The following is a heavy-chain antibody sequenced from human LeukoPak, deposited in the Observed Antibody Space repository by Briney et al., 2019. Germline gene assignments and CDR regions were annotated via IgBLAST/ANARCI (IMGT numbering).Heavy chain of an antibody. CDR1: GGSISSYY. CDR3: ARVICSGGSCRFDY. Sequence: SETLSLTCSVSGGSISSYYWNWIRQPAGKGLEWIGRIHTSGSTNYNPSLKSRVTMSVDTSKNQFSLKLSSVTAADTAVYYCARVICSGGSCRFDYWGQGTLVTVSS. J-gene: IGHJ4*02. V-gene: IGHV4-4*07. D-gene: IGHD2-15*01. CDR2: IHTSGST.